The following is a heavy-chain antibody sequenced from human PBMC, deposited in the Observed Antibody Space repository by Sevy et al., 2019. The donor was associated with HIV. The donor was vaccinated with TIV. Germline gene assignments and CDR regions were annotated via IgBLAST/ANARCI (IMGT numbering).Heavy chain of an antibody. CDR3: ARVGGTRFGSSHFDY. J-gene: IGHJ4*02. D-gene: IGHD3-16*01. CDR2: INPNSGGT. Sequence: ASVKVSCKASGYTFTGYYMHWVRQAPGQGLEWMGWINPNSGGTNYAQKFQGRVTMTRDTSISTAYMELSRLGSDGRAVYYCARVGGTRFGSSHFDYWGQGTLVTVSS. CDR1: GYTFTGYY. V-gene: IGHV1-2*02.